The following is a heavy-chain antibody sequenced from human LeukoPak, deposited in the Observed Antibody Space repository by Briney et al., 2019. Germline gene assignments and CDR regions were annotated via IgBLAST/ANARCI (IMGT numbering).Heavy chain of an antibody. Sequence: SETLSLTCTVSGGSISSSSYYWGWIRQPPGKGLEWIGSIYYSGSTYYNPSLKSRVTISVDTSKNQFSLKLSSVTAADTAVYYCARFRAGYDFWSGYYYYYYMDVWGKGTTVTVSS. CDR1: GGSISSSSYY. CDR3: ARFRAGYDFWSGYYYYYYMDV. CDR2: IYYSGST. D-gene: IGHD3-3*01. V-gene: IGHV4-39*01. J-gene: IGHJ6*03.